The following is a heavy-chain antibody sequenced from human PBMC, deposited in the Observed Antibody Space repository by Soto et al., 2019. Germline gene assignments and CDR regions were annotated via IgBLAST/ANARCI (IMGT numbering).Heavy chain of an antibody. D-gene: IGHD1-26*01. V-gene: IGHV3-7*01. CDR2: IKQDGSEK. CDR3: ARAPHSGSYDAFDI. CDR1: GFTFSSYW. Sequence: GGSLRLSCAASGFTFSSYWMSWVRQAPGKGLEWVANIKQDGSEKYYVDSVKGRFTISRDNAKNSLYLQMNSLRAEDTAVYYCARAPHSGSYDAFDIWGQGTMVTVSS. J-gene: IGHJ3*02.